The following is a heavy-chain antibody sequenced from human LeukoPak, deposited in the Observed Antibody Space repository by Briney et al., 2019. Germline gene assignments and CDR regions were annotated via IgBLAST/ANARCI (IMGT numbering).Heavy chain of an antibody. V-gene: IGHV4-59*08. J-gene: IGHJ4*02. CDR3: ARVGGDYDILTGYYSIDY. Sequence: SETLSLTCTVSGGSISSYYWSWIRQPPGKGLEWIGYIYYSGSTNYNPSLKSRVTISVDTSKNQFSLKLSSVTAADTAVYYCARVGGDYDILTGYYSIDYWGQGTLVTVSS. CDR2: IYYSGST. D-gene: IGHD3-9*01. CDR1: GGSISSYY.